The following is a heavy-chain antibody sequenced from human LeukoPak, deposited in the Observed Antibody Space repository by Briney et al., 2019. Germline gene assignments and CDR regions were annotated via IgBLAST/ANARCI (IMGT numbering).Heavy chain of an antibody. V-gene: IGHV4-34*01. CDR3: ARSQERRYFDWLFPFDY. CDR1: GGSFSGYY. D-gene: IGHD3-9*01. J-gene: IGHJ4*02. CDR2: INHSGST. Sequence: SETLSLTCAVYGGSFSGYYWSWIRQPPGKGLEWIGEINHSGSTNYNPFRKSRVTISVDTSKKQFSLKLSSVTAADTAVYYCARSQERRYFDWLFPFDYWGQGTLVTVSS.